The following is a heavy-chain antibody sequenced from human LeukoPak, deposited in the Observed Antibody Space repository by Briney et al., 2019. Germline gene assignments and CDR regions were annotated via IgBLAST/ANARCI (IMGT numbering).Heavy chain of an antibody. CDR2: LWKDGTYS. Sequence: GGSLTLSCDASGFGFSSYDMYWVRQTPDKGLEWVGYLWKDGTYSHYADSERGRFTISRDNYKYTVDLQMTSLRIEDTAVYYCASGGPTRGTLESWGQGTLVSVSS. D-gene: IGHD1-26*01. CDR1: GFGFSSYD. J-gene: IGHJ4*02. V-gene: IGHV3-30*02. CDR3: ASGGPTRGTLES.